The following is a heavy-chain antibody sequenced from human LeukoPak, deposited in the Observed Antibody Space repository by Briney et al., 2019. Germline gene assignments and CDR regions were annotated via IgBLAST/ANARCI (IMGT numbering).Heavy chain of an antibody. Sequence: SETLSLTCAVYSGSFSGYYWSWIRQPPGKGLEWIGEINHSGSTNYNPSLKSRVTISVDTSKNQFSLKLSSVTAADTAVYYCARGLGRYNWNVNYYYGMDVWGQGTTVTVSS. J-gene: IGHJ6*02. CDR1: SGSFSGYY. CDR3: ARGLGRYNWNVNYYYGMDV. V-gene: IGHV4-34*01. D-gene: IGHD1-1*01. CDR2: INHSGST.